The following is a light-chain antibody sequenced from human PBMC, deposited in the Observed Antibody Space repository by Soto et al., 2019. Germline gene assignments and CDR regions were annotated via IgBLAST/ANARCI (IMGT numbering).Light chain of an antibody. CDR1: SSDVGGCKF. J-gene: IGLJ1*01. V-gene: IGLV2-8*01. Sequence: QSALTQPPSAAGSPGQSVTIYCTGTSSDVGGCKFVSCYQQYPGKAPKLIIYEVSKRPSGVPDRFSGSKSGNTASLTVSGLQAEDEADYYCSSCAGSNNPYVFGTGTKLTVL. CDR2: EVS. CDR3: SSCAGSNNPYV.